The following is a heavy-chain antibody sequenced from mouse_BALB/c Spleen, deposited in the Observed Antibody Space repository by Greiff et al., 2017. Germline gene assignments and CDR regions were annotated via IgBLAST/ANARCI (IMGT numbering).Heavy chain of an antibody. J-gene: IGHJ4*01. CDR3: AREGTTVVATSDAMDY. CDR1: GFSLTSYG. D-gene: IGHD1-1*01. Sequence: VMLVESGPGLVAPSQSLSITCTVSGFSLTSYGVHWVRQPPGKGLEWLGVIWAGGSTNYNSALMSRLSISKDNSKSQVFLKMNSLQTDDTAMYYCAREGTTVVATSDAMDYWGQGTSVTVSS. CDR2: IWAGGST. V-gene: IGHV2-9*02.